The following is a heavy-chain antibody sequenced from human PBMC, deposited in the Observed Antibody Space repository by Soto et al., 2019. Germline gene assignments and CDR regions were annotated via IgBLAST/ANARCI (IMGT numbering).Heavy chain of an antibody. CDR1: GFTFSSYW. J-gene: IGHJ2*01. D-gene: IGHD5-12*01. CDR2: INSDGSST. CDR3: ARGAWTSWYCDL. V-gene: IGHV3-74*01. Sequence: EVQLVESGGGLVQPGGSLRLSCAASGFTFSSYWMHWVRQAPGKGLVWVSRINSDGSSTNYADSVKGRYTISRDNAENTRYLQMNSLGAEDSAVYYCARGAWTSWYCDLLGRGTLVTVSS.